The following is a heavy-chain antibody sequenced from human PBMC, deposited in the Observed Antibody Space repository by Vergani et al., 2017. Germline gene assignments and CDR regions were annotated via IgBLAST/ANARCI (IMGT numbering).Heavy chain of an antibody. CDR3: ARNPYCGGDCYSDAFDI. V-gene: IGHV4-59*01. D-gene: IGHD2-21*02. CDR1: GGSISSYY. CDR2: IYYSGST. Sequence: QVQLQESGPGLVKPSETLSLTCTVSGGSISSYYWSWIRQPPGKGLEWIGYIYYSGSTNYNPSLKSRGTISVDTSKNQFSLKLSSVTAADTAVYYCARNPYCGGDCYSDAFDIWGQGTMVTFS. J-gene: IGHJ3*02.